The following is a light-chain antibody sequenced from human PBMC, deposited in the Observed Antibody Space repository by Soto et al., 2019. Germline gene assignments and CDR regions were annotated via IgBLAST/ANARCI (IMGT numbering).Light chain of an antibody. V-gene: IGLV1-40*01. CDR3: QAYDSRSASKV. CDR1: NSNIGAGYD. CDR2: GNK. Sequence: QSVLTQPPSVSGAPGQMVTISFSGSNSNIGAGYDVHGYQQLPGAAPTLLSYGNKKRPSGVPDRFSGSRSGTSASLAITGLQSDYEDDYYCQAYDSRSASKVFGSGTKVTVL. J-gene: IGLJ1*01.